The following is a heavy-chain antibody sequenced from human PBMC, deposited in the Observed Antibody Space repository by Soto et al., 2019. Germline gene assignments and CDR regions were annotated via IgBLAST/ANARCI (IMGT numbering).Heavy chain of an antibody. J-gene: IGHJ5*02. V-gene: IGHV3-7*01. D-gene: IGHD3-10*01. CDR3: ARTGMLRGLIDWFDP. CDR1: GFTFSSYW. Sequence: PGGSLRLSCAASGFTFSSYWMRWVRQAPGEGLEWVANVNQDGSETYYVDSVKGRFTVSRDNAKNSLYLEMNNLRADDTAVYYCARTGMLRGLIDWFDPWGQGTLVTVSS. CDR2: VNQDGSET.